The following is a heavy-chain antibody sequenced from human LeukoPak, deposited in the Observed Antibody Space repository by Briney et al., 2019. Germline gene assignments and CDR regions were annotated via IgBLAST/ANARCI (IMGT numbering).Heavy chain of an antibody. CDR2: ISSSSSHM. CDR1: GFTFNSYS. D-gene: IGHD1-26*01. CDR3: VRDSGSSYGYYFLH. V-gene: IGHV3-21*01. J-gene: IGHJ1*01. Sequence: PGGSLRLSCAASGFTFNSYSMYWVRQAPGKGLEWVSSISSSSSHMFYADSVKGRFSISRDNANNSLYLQMNSLRAEDTAVYYCVRDSGSSYGYYFLHWRQGTLVTVSS.